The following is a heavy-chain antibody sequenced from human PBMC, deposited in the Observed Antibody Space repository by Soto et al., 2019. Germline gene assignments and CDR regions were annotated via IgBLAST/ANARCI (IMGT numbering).Heavy chain of an antibody. V-gene: IGHV4-31*03. D-gene: IGHD5-12*01. Sequence: QVQLQESGPGLVNPSQTLSLACTVSCGSISSGGYYWSWIRQHPGKGLEWIGYIYYSGSTYYNPSLKSRVIISMDTSKSQFSLQLNSVTAADTAVYYCARGGYYFSYGMDVWGQGTTVTVSS. CDR1: CGSISSGGYY. CDR3: ARGGYYFSYGMDV. CDR2: IYYSGST. J-gene: IGHJ6*02.